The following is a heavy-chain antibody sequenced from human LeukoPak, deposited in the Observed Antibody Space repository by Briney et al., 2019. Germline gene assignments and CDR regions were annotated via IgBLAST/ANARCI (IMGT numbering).Heavy chain of an antibody. D-gene: IGHD2-2*01. CDR3: VRAVGHFCSSTSCYPNWFDP. J-gene: IGHJ5*02. V-gene: IGHV4-59*02. CDR2: IYYSGST. CDR1: GGSVSSYY. Sequence: SETLSLTCTVSGGSVSSYYWSWIGQPPGKGLEWIGYIYYSGSTNYNPSLKSRVTISVDTSKNQFSLKLSSVTAADTAVYYCVRAVGHFCSSTSCYPNWFDPWGQGTLVTVSS.